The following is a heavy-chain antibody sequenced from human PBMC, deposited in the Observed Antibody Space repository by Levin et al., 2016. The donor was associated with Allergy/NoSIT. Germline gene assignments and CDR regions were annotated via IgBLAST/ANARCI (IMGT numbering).Heavy chain of an antibody. V-gene: IGHV1-8*01. Sequence: ASVKVSCKASGYTFTSYDINWVRQATGQGLEWMGWMNPNSGNTGYAQKFQGRVTMTRNTSISTAYMELSSLRSEDTAVYYCARGVLWFGELVLYYYYGMDVWGQGTTVTVSS. D-gene: IGHD3-10*01. CDR3: ARGVLWFGELVLYYYYGMDV. CDR2: MNPNSGNT. J-gene: IGHJ6*02. CDR1: GYTFTSYD.